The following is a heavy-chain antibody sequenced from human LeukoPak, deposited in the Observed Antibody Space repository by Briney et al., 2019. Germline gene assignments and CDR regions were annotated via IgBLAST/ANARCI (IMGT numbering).Heavy chain of an antibody. Sequence: SETLSLTCTVSGGSISSYYWSWIRQPPGKGLEWIGYIYYSGSTNYNPSLKSRVTISVDTSKNQFSLKLSSVTAADTAVYYCARNAYGSPFDPWGQGTLVTVSS. V-gene: IGHV4-59*08. CDR3: ARNAYGSPFDP. J-gene: IGHJ5*02. CDR1: GGSISSYY. CDR2: IYYSGST. D-gene: IGHD3-10*01.